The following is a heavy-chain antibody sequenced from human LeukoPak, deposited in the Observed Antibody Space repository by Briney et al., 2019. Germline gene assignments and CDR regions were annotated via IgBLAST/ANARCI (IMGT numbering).Heavy chain of an antibody. V-gene: IGHV1-18*01. Sequence: ASVKVSCKASGYTFTSYGISWVRQAPGQGLEWMGWISIYNGNTDYAQKLRGRVTMTTDTSTSTAYLELRGLRSDDTAVYYCARITYDFWSGYYMPDDPWGQGTLVTVSS. J-gene: IGHJ5*02. D-gene: IGHD3-3*01. CDR1: GYTFTSYG. CDR3: ARITYDFWSGYYMPDDP. CDR2: ISIYNGNT.